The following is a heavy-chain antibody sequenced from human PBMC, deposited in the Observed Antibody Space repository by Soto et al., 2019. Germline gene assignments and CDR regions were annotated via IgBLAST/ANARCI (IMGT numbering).Heavy chain of an antibody. Sequence: SVKVSCKASGGTFGSDAITWVRQAPGQGLEWVGRIIPIFGTTNYAQNLQGRVTISADKSTLTSYMELHSLTSDDTALYYCARDRTDSGYYTNWLDPWGQGTQVTVS. J-gene: IGHJ5*02. D-gene: IGHD3-22*01. CDR1: GGTFGSDA. V-gene: IGHV1-69*06. CDR3: ARDRTDSGYYTNWLDP. CDR2: IIPIFGTT.